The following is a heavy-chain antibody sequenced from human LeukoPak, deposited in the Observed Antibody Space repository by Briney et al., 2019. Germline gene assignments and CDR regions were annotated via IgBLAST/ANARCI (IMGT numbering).Heavy chain of an antibody. CDR1: GYSFTSYW. CDR2: IYPGDSDT. V-gene: IGHV5-51*01. D-gene: IGHD3-10*01. CDR3: ARSPGDPGFYYYYMDV. Sequence: GESLKISCKGSGYSFTSYWIGWVRQMPGKGLEWMGIIYPGDSDTRYSPSFQGQVTISADKSISTAYLQWSSLKASDTAMYYCARSPGDPGFYYYYMDVWGKGTTVTVSS. J-gene: IGHJ6*03.